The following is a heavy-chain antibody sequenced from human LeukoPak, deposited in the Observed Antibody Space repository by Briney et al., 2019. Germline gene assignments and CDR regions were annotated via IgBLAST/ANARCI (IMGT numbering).Heavy chain of an antibody. CDR2: IYHSGST. CDR1: GGSISSGGYS. D-gene: IGHD2-2*01. CDR3: ARRVVPAATFDY. J-gene: IGHJ4*02. V-gene: IGHV4-30-2*01. Sequence: SQTLSLTCAVSGGSISSGGYSWSWIRQPPGKGLEWIGYIYHSGSTYYNPSPKSRVTISVDRSKNQFSLKLSSVTAADTAVYYCARRVVPAATFDYWGQGTLVTVSS.